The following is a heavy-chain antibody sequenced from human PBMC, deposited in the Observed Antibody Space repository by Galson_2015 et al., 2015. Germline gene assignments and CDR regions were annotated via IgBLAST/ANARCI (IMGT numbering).Heavy chain of an antibody. Sequence: SLRLSCAASGFTFNNYAMTWVRQAPGKGLEWVSSVSDSGVSTYYAASVKGRFTISRDNSKNTLYLQMNSLRAEDTAVYFCAEDMRGLDYPDTYYSYYYLDIWGQGTTVTVSS. CDR3: AEDMRGLDYPDTYYSYYYLDI. V-gene: IGHV3-23*01. CDR2: VSDSGVST. J-gene: IGHJ6*03. CDR1: GFTFNNYA. D-gene: IGHD3-16*01.